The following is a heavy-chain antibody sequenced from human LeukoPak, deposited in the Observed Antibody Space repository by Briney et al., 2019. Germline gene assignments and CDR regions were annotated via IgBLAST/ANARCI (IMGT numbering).Heavy chain of an antibody. CDR2: ISAYNSNT. Sequence: RASVKASCKASGYTFTSYGISWVRQAPGQGLEWMGWISAYNSNTNYAQKLQGRVTMTTDTSTSTAYMELRSLRSDDTAVYYCARDRTVVGATVPFDPWGQGTLVTVSS. J-gene: IGHJ5*02. D-gene: IGHD1-26*01. CDR1: GYTFTSYG. CDR3: ARDRTVVGATVPFDP. V-gene: IGHV1-18*01.